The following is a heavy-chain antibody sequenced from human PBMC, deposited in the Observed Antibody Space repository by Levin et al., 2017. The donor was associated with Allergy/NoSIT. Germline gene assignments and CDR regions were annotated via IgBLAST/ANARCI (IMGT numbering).Heavy chain of an antibody. D-gene: IGHD4-23*01. V-gene: IGHV4-59*08. J-gene: IGHJ4*02. Sequence: SETLSLTCSVSDASMNTSFWSWIRQPPGMGLEWLGYMYYTGLSKFHPSLKNRLTLSLDTSKNQFFLRMNFVTAADTAVYYCARHKGGGAYSFDYWGQGILVSVSS. CDR3: ARHKGGGAYSFDY. CDR1: DASMNTSF. CDR2: MYYTGLS.